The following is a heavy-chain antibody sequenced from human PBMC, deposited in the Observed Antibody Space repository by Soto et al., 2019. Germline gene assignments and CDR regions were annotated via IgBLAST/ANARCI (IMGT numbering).Heavy chain of an antibody. D-gene: IGHD1-26*01. CDR2: IKSKTDGGTT. CDR1: GFTFSNAW. J-gene: IGHJ4*02. Sequence: EVQLVESGGGLVKPGGSLRLSCAASGFTFSNAWMSWVRQAPGKGLEWVGRIKSKTDGGTTDYAAPVKGRFTISRDDSKXXLYLQMNSLKTEDTAVYYCTTDPLNSGSYYGLLDYWGQGTLVTVSS. CDR3: TTDPLNSGSYYGLLDY. V-gene: IGHV3-15*01.